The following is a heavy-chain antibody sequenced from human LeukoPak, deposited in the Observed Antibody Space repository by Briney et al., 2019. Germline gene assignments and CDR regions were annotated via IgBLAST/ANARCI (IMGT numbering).Heavy chain of an antibody. CDR1: GFTVSSNH. D-gene: IGHD5-24*01. CDR2: IYSGGST. Sequence: GGSLRLSCAASGFTVSSNHMSWVRQAPGKGLEWVSVIYSGGSTYYADSVKGRFTISRDNSKNTLYLQMNSLRAEDTAVYYCARSHPQFDAFDIWGQGTMVTVPS. V-gene: IGHV3-53*01. CDR3: ARSHPQFDAFDI. J-gene: IGHJ3*02.